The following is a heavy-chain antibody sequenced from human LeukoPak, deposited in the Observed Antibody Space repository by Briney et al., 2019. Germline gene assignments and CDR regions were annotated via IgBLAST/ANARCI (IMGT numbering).Heavy chain of an antibody. J-gene: IGHJ4*02. CDR2: INWKGDSA. Sequence: GGSLRLSCAASGFTFNDYGMSWVRQVPGKGLEWISGINWKGDSASYADSVKGRFTLSRDNAKNSLSLQMNSLRAEDTALYYCARVGPSGGPFDYWGQGTLVTVSS. CDR1: GFTFNDYG. D-gene: IGHD2-8*02. V-gene: IGHV3-20*04. CDR3: ARVGPSGGPFDY.